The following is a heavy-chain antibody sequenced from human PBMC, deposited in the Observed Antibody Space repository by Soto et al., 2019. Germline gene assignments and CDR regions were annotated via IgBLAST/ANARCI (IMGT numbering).Heavy chain of an antibody. V-gene: IGHV3-48*02. Sequence: PGGSLRLSCAASGFTFSSYSMNWVRQAPGKGLEWVSYISSSSSTIYYADSVKGRFTISRDNAKNSLYLQMNSLRDEDTAVYYCARADYDFWSGYYSDYWGQGTLVTVSS. J-gene: IGHJ4*02. CDR3: ARADYDFWSGYYSDY. D-gene: IGHD3-3*01. CDR1: GFTFSSYS. CDR2: ISSSSSTI.